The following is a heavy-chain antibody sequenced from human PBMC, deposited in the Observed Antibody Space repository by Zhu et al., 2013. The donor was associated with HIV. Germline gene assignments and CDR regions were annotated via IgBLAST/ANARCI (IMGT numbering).Heavy chain of an antibody. CDR1: GYTFTSYG. V-gene: IGHV1-18*01. D-gene: IGHD2-2*01. CDR3: ARDQGPLGYCSSTSCQPFDY. J-gene: IGHJ4*02. Sequence: QVQLVQSGAEVKKPGASVKVSCKASGYTFTSYGISWVRQAPGQGLEWMGWISAYNGNTNYAQKLQGRVTMTTDTSTSTAYMELRSLRSDDTAVYYCARDQGPLGYCSSTSCQPFDYWGQGTLVTVSS. CDR2: ISAYNGNT.